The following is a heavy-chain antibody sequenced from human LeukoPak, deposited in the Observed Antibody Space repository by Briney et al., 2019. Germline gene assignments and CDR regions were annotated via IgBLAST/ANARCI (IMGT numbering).Heavy chain of an antibody. CDR1: GFTFSSYA. Sequence: GGSLRLSCAASGFTFSSYAMSWVRQAPGKGLEWVSAISGSGGSTYYADSVKGRFTISRDNSKNTLYLQMNSLRAEDTAVYYCARDYGQTGDMITFGGVIVIPFDYWGQGTLVTVSS. CDR3: ARDYGQTGDMITFGGVIVIPFDY. V-gene: IGHV3-23*01. CDR2: ISGSGGST. J-gene: IGHJ4*02. D-gene: IGHD3-16*02.